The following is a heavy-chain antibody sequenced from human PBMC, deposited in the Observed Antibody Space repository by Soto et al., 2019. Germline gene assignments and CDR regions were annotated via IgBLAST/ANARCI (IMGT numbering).Heavy chain of an antibody. V-gene: IGHV4-39*01. CDR2: IYYSGST. Sequence: LSLTCTVSGGSISSSSDYWGWIRQPPGKGLEWIGSIYYSGSTYYNPSLKSRVTISVDTSKNQFSLKLSSVTAADTAVYYCATPYYYGSGSFQNTNWFDPWGQGTLVTVSS. CDR3: ATPYYYGSGSFQNTNWFDP. D-gene: IGHD3-10*01. CDR1: GGSISSSSDY. J-gene: IGHJ5*02.